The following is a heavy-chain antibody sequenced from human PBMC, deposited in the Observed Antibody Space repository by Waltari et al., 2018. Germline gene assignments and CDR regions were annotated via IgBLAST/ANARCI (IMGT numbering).Heavy chain of an antibody. CDR1: GSSVSTMY. CDR3: ATDRMSTTAFDY. CDR2: MYSGGST. Sequence: EVQLVQSGGGLFPPGGYLSHSCLVLGSSVSTMYMTWVRQAPGKGLECVSTMYSGGSTYYADSVKCRLTISRDTSTNMVYLHMTNLRVEDTAVYYCATDRMSTTAFDYWGQGTLVTVSS. J-gene: IGHJ4*02. V-gene: IGHV3-66*01. D-gene: IGHD1-1*01.